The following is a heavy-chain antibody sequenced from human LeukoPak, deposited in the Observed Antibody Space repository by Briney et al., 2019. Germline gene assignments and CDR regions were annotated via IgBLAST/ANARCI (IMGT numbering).Heavy chain of an antibody. V-gene: IGHV4-34*01. CDR3: ARIRRYSGYGRSYFDY. CDR1: GGSFSGYY. D-gene: IGHD5-12*01. J-gene: IGHJ4*02. CDR2: INHSGST. Sequence: SETLSLTCAVYGGSFSGYYWSWIRQPPGKGLEWIGEINHSGSTNYNPSLKSRVTISVDTSKNQFSLKLSSVTAAGTAVYYCARIRRYSGYGRSYFDYWGQGTLVTVSS.